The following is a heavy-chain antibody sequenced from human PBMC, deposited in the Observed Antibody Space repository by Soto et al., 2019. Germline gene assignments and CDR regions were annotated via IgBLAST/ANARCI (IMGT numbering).Heavy chain of an antibody. CDR1: GYTFTNYG. J-gene: IGHJ6*02. V-gene: IGHV1-18*04. D-gene: IGHD1-7*01. CDR2: NSVYNGNT. Sequence: GASVKVSCKASGYTFTNYGISWVRQAPGQGLEWMGWNSVYNGNTNYAQKIQGRVTMTTDTSTTTAYMELRSLRSDDTAVYYCAREGSGTTVYYGMDVWGQGTTVTVPS. CDR3: AREGSGTTVYYGMDV.